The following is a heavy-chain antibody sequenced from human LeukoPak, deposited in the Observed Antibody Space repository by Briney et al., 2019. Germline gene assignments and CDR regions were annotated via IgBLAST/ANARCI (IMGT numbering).Heavy chain of an antibody. Sequence: HPGGSLRLSCAASGFTFSSYGMHWVRQAPGKGLEWVAVIWYDGSNKYYADSVKGRFTISRDNSKNTLYLQMNSLRAEDTAVYYCARARCSGGSCYSPYYYYYYGMDVWGKGTTVTVSS. CDR2: IWYDGSNK. J-gene: IGHJ6*04. CDR1: GFTFSSYG. V-gene: IGHV3-33*01. CDR3: ARARCSGGSCYSPYYYYYYGMDV. D-gene: IGHD2-15*01.